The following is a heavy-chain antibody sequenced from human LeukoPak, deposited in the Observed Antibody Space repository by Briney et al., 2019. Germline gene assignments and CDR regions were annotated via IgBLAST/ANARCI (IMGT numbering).Heavy chain of an antibody. CDR1: GYTFTSYD. D-gene: IGHD5-12*01. Sequence: ASVKVSCKASGYTFTSYDINWVRQATGQGLEWMGWISAYNGNTNYAQKLQGRVTMTPDTSTSTAYMELRSLRSDDTAVYYCARGDVDIVATTFDYWGQGTLVTVSS. V-gene: IGHV1-18*01. CDR3: ARGDVDIVATTFDY. J-gene: IGHJ4*02. CDR2: ISAYNGNT.